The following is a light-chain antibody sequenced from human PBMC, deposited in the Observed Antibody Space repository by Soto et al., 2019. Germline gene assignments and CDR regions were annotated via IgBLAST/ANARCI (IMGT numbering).Light chain of an antibody. CDR3: QHRSSWPVS. CDR1: QSVSSY. Sequence: EIVLTQSPATLSLSPGERATLSCGASQSVSSYLAWYQQKPGQSPRLLIYDASNRATGIPARFSGSGSGTDFTLTISSLEPEDFAVYYCQHRSSWPVSFGQGTRLEIK. CDR2: DAS. J-gene: IGKJ5*01. V-gene: IGKV3-11*01.